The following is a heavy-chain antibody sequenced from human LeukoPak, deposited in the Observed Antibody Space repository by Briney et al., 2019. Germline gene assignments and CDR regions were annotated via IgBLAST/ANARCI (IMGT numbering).Heavy chain of an antibody. D-gene: IGHD3-16*01. CDR2: INPKSGAT. CDR3: ARDHELGFDY. J-gene: IGHJ4*02. Sequence: ASVKVSCKASGYTFTGYYIHWVRQAPGQGLEWMGWINPKSGATNYAQRFQGRVNMNGDTSISTAYMELTRLRSDGMAVYYCARDHELGFDYRGQGTLVAVSP. CDR1: GYTFTGYY. V-gene: IGHV1-2*02.